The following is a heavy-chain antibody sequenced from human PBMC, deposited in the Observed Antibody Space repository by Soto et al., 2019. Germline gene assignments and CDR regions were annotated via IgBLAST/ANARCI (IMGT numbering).Heavy chain of an antibody. Sequence: SGPTLVNPTQTLTLTCTFSGFSLSTSGMCVSWIRQPPGKALEWLARIDWDDDKYYSTSLKTRLTISKDTSKNQVVLTMTNMDPVDTATYYRARITCSGYDFYFDYWGQGTLVTVSS. D-gene: IGHD5-12*01. CDR2: IDWDDDK. V-gene: IGHV2-70*11. J-gene: IGHJ4*02. CDR3: ARITCSGYDFYFDY. CDR1: GFSLSTSGMC.